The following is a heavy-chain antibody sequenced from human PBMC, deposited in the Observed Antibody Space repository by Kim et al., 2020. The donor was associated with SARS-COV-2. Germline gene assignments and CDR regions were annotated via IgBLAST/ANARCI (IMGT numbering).Heavy chain of an antibody. J-gene: IGHJ6*02. Sequence: ASVKVSCKASGYTFTSYYMHWVRQAPGQGLEWMGIINPSGGSTSYAQKFQGRVTMTRDTSTSTVYMELSSLRSEDTAVYYCARGPSPDYGDYSGASRINYYYGMDVWGQGTTVTVSS. CDR3: ARGPSPDYGDYSGASRINYYYGMDV. V-gene: IGHV1-46*01. D-gene: IGHD4-17*01. CDR2: INPSGGST. CDR1: GYTFTSYY.